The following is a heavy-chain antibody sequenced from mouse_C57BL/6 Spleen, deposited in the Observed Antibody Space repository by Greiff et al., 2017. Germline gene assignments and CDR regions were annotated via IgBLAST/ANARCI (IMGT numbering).Heavy chain of an antibody. CDR3: ARSAAYYDYWFAY. J-gene: IGHJ3*01. CDR2: IYPGDGDT. CDR1: GYAFSSSW. V-gene: IGHV1-82*01. Sequence: VQLQQSGPELVKPGASVKISCKASGYAFSSSWMNWVKQRPGRGLEGIGRIYPGDGDTNYNGKFNGKATLTAAKSSSTAYMQLSSLTSEDSAVYFCARSAAYYDYWFAYWGQGTLVTVSA. D-gene: IGHD2-4*01.